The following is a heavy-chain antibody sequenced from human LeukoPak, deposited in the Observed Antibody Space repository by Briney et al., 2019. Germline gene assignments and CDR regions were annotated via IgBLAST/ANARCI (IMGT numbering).Heavy chain of an antibody. CDR3: ARESDYGDYFPHFGY. Sequence: GGSLRLSCAASGFTFSSYSMNWVRQAPGKGLEWVSSISSSSSYIYYADSVKGRFTISRDNAKNSLYLQMNSLRAEDTAVCYCARESDYGDYFPHFGYWGQGTLVIVSS. CDR2: ISSSSSYI. V-gene: IGHV3-21*01. J-gene: IGHJ4*02. CDR1: GFTFSSYS. D-gene: IGHD4-17*01.